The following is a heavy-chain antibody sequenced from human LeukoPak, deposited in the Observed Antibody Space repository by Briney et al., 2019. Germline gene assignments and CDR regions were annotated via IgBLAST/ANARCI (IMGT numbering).Heavy chain of an antibody. CDR2: IGTSGNTI. J-gene: IGHJ4*02. CDR3: ARDQWLDY. CDR1: GSPSSGYI. D-gene: IGHD6-19*01. Sequence: GGSLSLSCTASGSPSSGYIMNWVPRPPGKGLEWVSFIGTSGNTIYYADSVKGRFTVSRDNAKNSLYLQMNSLRAEDTAVYYCARDQWLDYWGRGTLVTVSS. V-gene: IGHV3-48*01.